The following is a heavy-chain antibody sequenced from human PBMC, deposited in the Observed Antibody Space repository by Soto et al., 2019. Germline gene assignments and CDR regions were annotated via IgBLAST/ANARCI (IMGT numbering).Heavy chain of an antibody. Sequence: EVQLVESGGGFVQPGGSLRLSCAASGFTFNSYYMIWVRQAPGKGLEWVANINQDGSENRYVGSVRGRFTISRDNAQNSVYLQMNSLSAADTAVYYCVRGQTAPTNVFHYWGQGTPVTVSS. J-gene: IGHJ4*02. CDR3: VRGQTAPTNVFHY. CDR2: INQDGSEN. V-gene: IGHV3-7*05. CDR1: GFTFNSYY. D-gene: IGHD2-21*02.